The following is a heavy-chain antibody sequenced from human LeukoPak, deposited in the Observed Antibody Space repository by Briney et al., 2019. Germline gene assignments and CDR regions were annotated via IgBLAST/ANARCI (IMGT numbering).Heavy chain of an antibody. J-gene: IGHJ4*02. CDR3: AKVSEWDYYDRSGYPYFDY. CDR1: GFTFSSYA. D-gene: IGHD3-22*01. Sequence: GGSLRLSCAASGFTFSSYAMSWVRQAPGKGLEWVSAISGSGGSTYNADSVKGRFSISRDKSKNTLYLQMNSLRVEDTAVYYCAKVSEWDYYDRSGYPYFDYWGQGTLVTVSS. V-gene: IGHV3-23*01. CDR2: ISGSGGST.